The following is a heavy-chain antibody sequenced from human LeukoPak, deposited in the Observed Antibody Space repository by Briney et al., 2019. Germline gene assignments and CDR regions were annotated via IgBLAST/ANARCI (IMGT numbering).Heavy chain of an antibody. J-gene: IGHJ2*01. D-gene: IGHD5-24*01. CDR1: GFTFSSYA. CDR3: ARDGYNEEDWFFDL. CDR2: ISGSGVST. Sequence: GGSLRLSCAASGFTFSSYAMSWVRQAPGKGLEWVSAISGSGVSTYYAASVKGRFTISRDNSKKTLYLQMNSLRAEDTAVYYCARDGYNEEDWFFDLWGRGILVTVSS. V-gene: IGHV3-23*01.